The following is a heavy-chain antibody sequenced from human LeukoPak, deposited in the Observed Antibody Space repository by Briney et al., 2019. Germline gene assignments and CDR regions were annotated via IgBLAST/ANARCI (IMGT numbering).Heavy chain of an antibody. Sequence: GGSLRLSCAASGFTFGSYWMDWVRQAPGKGLEWVGHIKTDGSETYYLDSLKGRISISRDNTNNALYLQMNSLRVEDTAIYYCVKNDGWFHLAQWGQGTLVTVSS. D-gene: IGHD6-19*01. V-gene: IGHV3-7*03. CDR3: VKNDGWFHLAQ. J-gene: IGHJ4*02. CDR2: IKTDGSET. CDR1: GFTFGSYW.